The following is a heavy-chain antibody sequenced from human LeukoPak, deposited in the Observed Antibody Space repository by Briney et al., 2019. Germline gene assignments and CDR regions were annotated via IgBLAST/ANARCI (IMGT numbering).Heavy chain of an antibody. D-gene: IGHD6-19*01. CDR1: GFTFSSYA. CDR2: ISGGGGST. V-gene: IGHV3-23*01. J-gene: IGHJ5*02. Sequence: PGGSLRLSCAASGFTFSSYAMSWVRQAPGKGLEWVSAISGGGGSTYYADSVKGRFTISRDNSKNTLYLQMNSLRAEDTAVYYCAKASGYSSGWYWFDPWGQGTLVTVSS. CDR3: AKASGYSSGWYWFDP.